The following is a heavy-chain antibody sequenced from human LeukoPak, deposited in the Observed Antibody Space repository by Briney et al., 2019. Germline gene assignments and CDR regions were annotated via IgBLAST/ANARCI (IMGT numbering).Heavy chain of an antibody. CDR3: AKDRGVGATLREVPFDY. V-gene: IGHV3-23*01. CDR1: GLTFSGSA. Sequence: PGGSLRLSCAASGLTFSGSAMSWVRQAPGKGLEWVSLISGSGNSTYYADSVKGRFTISRVNSKNTLYLQMNSLRAEDTAVYYCAKDRGVGATLREVPFDYWGQGTLVTVSS. CDR2: ISGSGNST. D-gene: IGHD1-26*01. J-gene: IGHJ4*02.